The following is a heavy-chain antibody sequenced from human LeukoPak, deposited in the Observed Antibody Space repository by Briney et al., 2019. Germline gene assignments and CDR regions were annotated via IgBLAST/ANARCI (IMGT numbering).Heavy chain of an antibody. CDR1: GFTFSSYG. CDR3: AKAGRLLWFGELPPYY. Sequence: PGRSLRLSCAASGFTFSSYGMHWVRQAPGKGLEWVAFIRYDGSNKYYADSVKGRFTISRDNSKNTLYLQMNSLRAEGTAVYYCAKAGRLLWFGELPPYYWGQGTLVTVSS. D-gene: IGHD3-10*01. J-gene: IGHJ4*02. CDR2: IRYDGSNK. V-gene: IGHV3-30*02.